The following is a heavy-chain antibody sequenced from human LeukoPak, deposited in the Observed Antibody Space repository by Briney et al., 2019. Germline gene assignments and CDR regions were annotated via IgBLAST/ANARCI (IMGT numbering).Heavy chain of an antibody. CDR3: ARDLLGATGWFDP. Sequence: ASVKVSCKASGYTFTGYYMHWVRQAPGQGLEWMGWINPNSGGTNYAQKFQGRVTMTRDTSISTAYMELSRLRSDDTAVYYCARDLLGATGWFDPWGQGTLVTVSS. D-gene: IGHD1-26*01. CDR1: GYTFTGYY. CDR2: INPNSGGT. V-gene: IGHV1-2*02. J-gene: IGHJ5*02.